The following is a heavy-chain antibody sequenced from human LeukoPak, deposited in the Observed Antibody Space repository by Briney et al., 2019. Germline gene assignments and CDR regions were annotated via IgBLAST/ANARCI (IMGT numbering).Heavy chain of an antibody. CDR1: GGSISSYY. CDR3: ARQLGSGWQTYYYYGMDV. V-gene: IGHV4-4*07. Sequence: SETLSLTRTVSGGSISSYYWSWIRQPAGKGLEWIGRIYTSGSTNYNPSLKSRVTMSVDTSKNQFSLKLSSVTAADTAVYYCARQLGSGWQTYYYYGMDVWGQGTTVTVSS. CDR2: IYTSGST. J-gene: IGHJ6*02. D-gene: IGHD6-19*01.